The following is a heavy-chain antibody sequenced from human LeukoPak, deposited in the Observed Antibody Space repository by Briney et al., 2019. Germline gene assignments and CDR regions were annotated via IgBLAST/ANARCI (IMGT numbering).Heavy chain of an antibody. CDR2: ISYDGSNK. J-gene: IGHJ4*02. D-gene: IGHD3-9*01. Sequence: GGSLRLSCAASGFTFSSYAMHWVRQAPGKGLEWVAVISYDGSNKYYADSVKGRFTISRDNSKNTLYLQMNSLRAEDTAVYYCARVPQYYDILTGPFDYWGQGTLVTVSS. V-gene: IGHV3-30*04. CDR3: ARVPQYYDILTGPFDY. CDR1: GFTFSSYA.